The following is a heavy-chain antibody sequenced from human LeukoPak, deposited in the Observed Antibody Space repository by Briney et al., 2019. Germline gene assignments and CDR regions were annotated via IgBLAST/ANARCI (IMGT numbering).Heavy chain of an antibody. Sequence: GGSLRLSCSASGFTVSTYAMHWVRQAQGKGLQYVSAISSNGGRAYYADSVKGRFTISRDNAKNTLYLQMSSLRPEDTAVYYCVKDSADTGTCSSTSCYLLDWGQGTLVTVSS. J-gene: IGHJ4*02. V-gene: IGHV3-64D*09. CDR2: ISSNGGRA. CDR1: GFTVSTYA. CDR3: VKDSADTGTCSSTSCYLLD. D-gene: IGHD2-2*01.